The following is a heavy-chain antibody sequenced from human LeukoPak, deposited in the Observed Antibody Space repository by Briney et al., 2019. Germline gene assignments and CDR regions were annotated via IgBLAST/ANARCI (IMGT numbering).Heavy chain of an antibody. D-gene: IGHD6-6*01. Sequence: GGSLRLSCAASGFTFSNNWMTWVRQAPGKGLEWVANIKQDGSEKYYVDSVKGRFTISRDNAKNSLYLQMNSLRAEDTAVYYCAREQSRQLVLAPNDYWGQGTLVTVSS. CDR3: AREQSRQLVLAPNDY. CDR2: IKQDGSEK. V-gene: IGHV3-7*01. J-gene: IGHJ4*02. CDR1: GFTFSNNW.